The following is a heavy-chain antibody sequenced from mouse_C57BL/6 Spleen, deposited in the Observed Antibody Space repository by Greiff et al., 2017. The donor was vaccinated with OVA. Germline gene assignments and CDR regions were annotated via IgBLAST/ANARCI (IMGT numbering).Heavy chain of an antibody. CDR1: GYSFTSYY. Sequence: QVQLQQSGPELVKPGASVKISCKASGYSFTSYYIHWVKQRPGQGLEWIGWIYPGSGNTKYNEKFKGKATLTADTSSSTAYMQLSSLTSEDSAVYYCARYGLWYYFDYWGQGTTLTVSS. CDR2: IYPGSGNT. V-gene: IGHV1-66*01. D-gene: IGHD1-2*01. CDR3: ARYGLWYYFDY. J-gene: IGHJ2*01.